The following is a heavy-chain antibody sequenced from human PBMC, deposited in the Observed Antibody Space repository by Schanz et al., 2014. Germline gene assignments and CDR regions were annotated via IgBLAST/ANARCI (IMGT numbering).Heavy chain of an antibody. J-gene: IGHJ4*02. CDR3: ARVYRWQHILGHFDS. Sequence: QVQLVQSGAEVKKPGASVRVSCKASGYTFTGYYMNWVRQAPGQGLEWMGWINPNSGGTDYAQKFQGRVTMTSDTSISTAYMVLSRLRSDDTAIYYCARVYRWQHILGHFDSWGQGSLVTVSS. D-gene: IGHD6-13*01. CDR2: INPNSGGT. V-gene: IGHV1-2*02. CDR1: GYTFTGYY.